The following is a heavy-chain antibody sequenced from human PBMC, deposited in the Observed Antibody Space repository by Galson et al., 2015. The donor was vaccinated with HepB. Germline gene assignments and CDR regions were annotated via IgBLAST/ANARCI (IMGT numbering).Heavy chain of an antibody. Sequence: SLRLSCAVSGFTFSDYYMSWIRQAPGKGLEWISYISSNTLYTHYADSVKGRFTISRDNAKNSLFLQINGLRAEDTAVYYCARVADADYGDHTHFDSWGQGTLVTVSS. V-gene: IGHV3-11*06. D-gene: IGHD4-17*01. CDR3: ARVADADYGDHTHFDS. CDR2: ISSNTLYT. CDR1: GFTFSDYY. J-gene: IGHJ4*02.